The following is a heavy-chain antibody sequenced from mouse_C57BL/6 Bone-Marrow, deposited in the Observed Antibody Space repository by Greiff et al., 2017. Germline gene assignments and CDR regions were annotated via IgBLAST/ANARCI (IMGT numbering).Heavy chain of an antibody. CDR2: ISSGSSTI. D-gene: IGHD1-1*01. Sequence: EVKLVESGGGLVKPGGSLKLSCAASGFTFSDYGMHWVRQAPEQGLEWVAYISSGSSTIYYADTVKGRFTISRDNAKNTLFLQMTSLRSEDTAMYYCARRTYGSSFFDYWGQGTTLTVSS. J-gene: IGHJ2*01. CDR3: ARRTYGSSFFDY. CDR1: GFTFSDYG. V-gene: IGHV5-17*01.